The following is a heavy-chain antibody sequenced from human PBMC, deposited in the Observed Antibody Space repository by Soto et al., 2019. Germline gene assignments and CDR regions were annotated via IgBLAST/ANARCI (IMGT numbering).Heavy chain of an antibody. CDR1: CGSISSYY. J-gene: IGHJ5*02. CDR2: MYYSGTT. V-gene: IGHV4-59*08. Sequence: PSETLSLTCSVSCGSISSYYWSWIRQPPGKGLEWIGYMYYSGTTNYNPSLKSRVTISVDTSKNQFSLKLTSVTAADTAVYYCATLLYASGTYRFDPWGQGTLVTVSS. D-gene: IGHD3-10*01. CDR3: ATLLYASGTYRFDP.